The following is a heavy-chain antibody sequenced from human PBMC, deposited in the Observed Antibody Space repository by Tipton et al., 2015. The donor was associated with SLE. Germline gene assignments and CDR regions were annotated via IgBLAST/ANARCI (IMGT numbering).Heavy chain of an antibody. J-gene: IGHJ6*02. CDR3: VAVAEGAFYYYGMDV. CDR2: IYYSGST. CDR1: GGSITSRSYY. V-gene: IGHV4-39*01. Sequence: TLSLTCTVSGGSITSRSYYWGWIRQPPGKGLEWIESIYYSGSTYYNPSLKSRVTISVDTSKNQFSLKLTSVTASDTAVYYCVAVAEGAFYYYGMDVWGQGTTVTVSS. D-gene: IGHD6-19*01.